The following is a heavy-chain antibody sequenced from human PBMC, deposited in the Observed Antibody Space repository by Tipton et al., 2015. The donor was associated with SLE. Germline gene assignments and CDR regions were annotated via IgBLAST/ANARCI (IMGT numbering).Heavy chain of an antibody. D-gene: IGHD2-21*01. CDR1: GGSISSYY. CDR3: ARALVGWFDP. V-gene: IGHV4-4*08. Sequence: TLSLTCTVSGGSISSYYWSRIRQPPGKGLEWIGYIYTSGSTNYNPSLKSRVTISVDTSKNQFSLKLSSVTAADTAVYYCARALVGWFDPWGQGTLVTVSS. CDR2: IYTSGST. J-gene: IGHJ5*02.